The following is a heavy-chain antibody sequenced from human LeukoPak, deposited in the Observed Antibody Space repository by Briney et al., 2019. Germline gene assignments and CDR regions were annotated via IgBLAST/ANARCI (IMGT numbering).Heavy chain of an antibody. V-gene: IGHV4-31*03. CDR2: IYYSGST. Sequence: SQTLSLTCTVSGGSLSSGGYYWSWIRQHPGKGLEWIGYIYYSGSTYYNPSLKSRVTISVDTSKNQFSLKLSSVTAADTAVYYCASSLIGFGELLYPDAFDIWGQGTMVTVSS. J-gene: IGHJ3*02. D-gene: IGHD3-10*01. CDR1: GGSLSSGGYY. CDR3: ASSLIGFGELLYPDAFDI.